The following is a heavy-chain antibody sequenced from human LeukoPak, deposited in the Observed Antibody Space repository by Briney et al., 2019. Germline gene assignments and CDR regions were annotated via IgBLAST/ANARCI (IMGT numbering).Heavy chain of an antibody. CDR3: AKVDDSVWHEGYFDY. J-gene: IGHJ4*02. CDR1: GFTFTTYA. Sequence: GGSLRLSCAASGFTFTTYAMSWVRQAPGKGLQWVSTLSGSNGSTYYADSVKGRFTISRDNSKNTLFLQTNSLRADDTAIYYCAKVDDSVWHEGYFDYWGQGSLVTVSS. D-gene: IGHD6-19*01. CDR2: LSGSNGST. V-gene: IGHV3-23*01.